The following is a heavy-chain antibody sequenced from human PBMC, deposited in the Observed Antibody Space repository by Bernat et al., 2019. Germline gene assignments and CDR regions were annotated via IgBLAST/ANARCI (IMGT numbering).Heavy chain of an antibody. V-gene: IGHV3-23*01. Sequence: EVQLLESGGGLVQPGGSLRLSCAASGFTFSSSYAMSWVRQAPGKGLEWVSAISGSGGSTYYADSVKGRFTISRDNSKNTLYLQMNSLRAEDTAAYYCAKAGRGYYYYYMDVWGKGTTVTVSS. D-gene: IGHD3-10*01. J-gene: IGHJ6*03. CDR3: AKAGRGYYYYYMDV. CDR1: GFTFSSSYA. CDR2: ISGSGGST.